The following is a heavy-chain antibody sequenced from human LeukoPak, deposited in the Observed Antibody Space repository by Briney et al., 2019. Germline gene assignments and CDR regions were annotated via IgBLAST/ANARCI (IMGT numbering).Heavy chain of an antibody. CDR2: IIPSLDVA. CDR3: ARDHCSPGTCLGGH. V-gene: IGHV1-69*04. D-gene: IGHD2-15*01. CDR1: GGTFSSYA. Sequence: SVKVSCKASGGTFSSYAISWMRQAPGQGLEWIGRIIPSLDVANYAQKFQGRVTLSVDRDTATTYMEVTSLRSEDTAIYYCARDHCSPGTCLGGHWGQATLVTVSS. J-gene: IGHJ4*02.